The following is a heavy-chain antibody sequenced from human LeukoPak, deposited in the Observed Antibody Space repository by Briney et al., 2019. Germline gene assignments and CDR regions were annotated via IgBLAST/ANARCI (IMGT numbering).Heavy chain of an antibody. CDR1: GYTFTSYG. CDR3: ARGASSGWYVTSYYYYYMDV. J-gene: IGHJ6*03. V-gene: IGHV1-18*01. D-gene: IGHD6-19*01. CDR2: ISAYNGNT. Sequence: ASVKVSCKASGYTFTSYGISWVRQAPGQGLEWMGWISAYNGNTNYAQKLQGRVTMTTDTSTSTAYMELRSLRSDDTAVYYCARGASSGWYVTSYYYYYMDVWGKGTTVTISS.